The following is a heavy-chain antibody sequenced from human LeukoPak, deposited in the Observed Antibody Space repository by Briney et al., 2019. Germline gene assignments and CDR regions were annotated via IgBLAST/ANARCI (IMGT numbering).Heavy chain of an antibody. V-gene: IGHV3-30*02. Sequence: GGSLRLSCAASGFTFSSYGMHWVRQAPGKGLEWVAFIRYDGSNKYYADSVKGRFTISRDNSKNTLYLQMNSLRAEDTAVYYCAKDWGTYYYDMGFDYWGQGTLVTVSS. D-gene: IGHD3-22*01. J-gene: IGHJ4*02. CDR3: AKDWGTYYYDMGFDY. CDR2: IRYDGSNK. CDR1: GFTFSSYG.